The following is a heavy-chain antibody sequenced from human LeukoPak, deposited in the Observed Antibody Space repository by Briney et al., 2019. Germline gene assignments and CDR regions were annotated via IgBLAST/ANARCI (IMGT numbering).Heavy chain of an antibody. CDR3: ARDRKSGYSYGALGY. CDR2: INAGNGNT. V-gene: IGHV1-3*01. Sequence: AASVKVSCKASGYTFTSYAMHWVRQAPGQRLEWMGWINAGNGNTKYSQKFQGRVTITRDTSASTAYMELSSLRSEDTAVYYCARDRKSGYSYGALGYWGQGTLVTVSS. J-gene: IGHJ4*02. D-gene: IGHD5-18*01. CDR1: GYTFTSYA.